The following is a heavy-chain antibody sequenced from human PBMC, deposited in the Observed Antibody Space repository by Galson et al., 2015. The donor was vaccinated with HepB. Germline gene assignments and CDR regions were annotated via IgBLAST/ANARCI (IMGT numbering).Heavy chain of an antibody. CDR3: TTVRPPVGWFRELFHFDY. Sequence: SLRLSCAASGFTFSNAWMSWVRQAPGKGLEWVGRIKSKTDGGTTDYAAPVKGRFTISRDDSKNTLYLQMNSLKTEDTAVYYCTTVRPPVGWFRELFHFDYWGQGTLVTVSS. CDR2: IKSKTDGGTT. D-gene: IGHD3-10*01. V-gene: IGHV3-15*01. CDR1: GFTFSNAW. J-gene: IGHJ4*02.